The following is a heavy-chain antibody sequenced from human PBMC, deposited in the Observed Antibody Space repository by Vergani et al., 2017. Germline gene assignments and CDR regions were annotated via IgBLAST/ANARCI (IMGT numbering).Heavy chain of an antibody. V-gene: IGHV4-38-2*02. Sequence: QVQLQESGPGLVKPSETLSLTCSVSGYSISHGYYWGWIRQPPGKGLEWIATVFHSGSAYYNPSLRRRVTISVETSKNQFSLRLTTLTAADTAVYYCARGRGDNWYFDLWGRGTLVTVSS. D-gene: IGHD3-10*01. CDR1: GYSISHGYY. CDR2: VFHSGSA. J-gene: IGHJ2*01. CDR3: ARGRGDNWYFDL.